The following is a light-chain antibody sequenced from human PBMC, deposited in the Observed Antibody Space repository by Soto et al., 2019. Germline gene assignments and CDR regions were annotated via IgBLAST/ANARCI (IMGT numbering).Light chain of an antibody. CDR3: SSYAGSNNFV. CDR2: EVS. CDR1: SSDVGGYNF. J-gene: IGLJ1*01. Sequence: PPSASGSPGQSVTISCTGTSSDVGGYNFVSWYQQLPGKAPKLMIYEVSKRPSGVPDRFSGSKSGNTASLTVSGLQAEDEADYYCSSYAGSNNFVFGTGTKVTVL. V-gene: IGLV2-8*01.